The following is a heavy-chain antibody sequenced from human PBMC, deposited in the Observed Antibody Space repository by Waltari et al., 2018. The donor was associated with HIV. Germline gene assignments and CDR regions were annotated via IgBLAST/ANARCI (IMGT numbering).Heavy chain of an antibody. CDR2: IWYDGSNK. V-gene: IGHV3-33*01. CDR1: GFTFSGYG. D-gene: IGHD6-13*01. CDR3: ARGGLGIAAAGVDY. J-gene: IGHJ4*02. Sequence: QVQLVESGGGVVQPGRSLRLSCAASGFTFSGYGMHWVRQAPGKGLEWVAVIWYDGSNKNYADSVKGRFTVSRDNSKNTLYLQMNSLRAEDTAVYYCARGGLGIAAAGVDYWGQGTLVTVSS.